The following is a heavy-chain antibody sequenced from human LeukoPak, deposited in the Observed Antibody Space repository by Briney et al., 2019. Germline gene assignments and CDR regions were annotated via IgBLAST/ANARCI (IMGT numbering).Heavy chain of an antibody. Sequence: SVKVSCKASGGTFSMHAITWVRQAPGQGLEWMGGIIPMFGTPNYAQKLQGRVTIAADEFTSTASMELSSLRSDDTAVYYCARSIVGANSGAFDIWGQGTLVTVSS. CDR2: IIPMFGTP. J-gene: IGHJ3*02. CDR3: ARSIVGANSGAFDI. D-gene: IGHD1-26*01. V-gene: IGHV1-69*01. CDR1: GGTFSMHA.